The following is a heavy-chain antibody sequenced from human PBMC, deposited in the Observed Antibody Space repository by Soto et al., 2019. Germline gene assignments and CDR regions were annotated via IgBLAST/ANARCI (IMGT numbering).Heavy chain of an antibody. Sequence: GGSLRLSCAASGFTFSSSWILWVRQAPGKGLVWVSRINTDGSTTTYADSVKGRFTISRDNAKNTVYLQMNSLRAEDTAVYYCTRGGNFSFDDWGQGTLVTVSS. CDR2: INTDGSTT. D-gene: IGHD1-26*01. CDR3: TRGGNFSFDD. CDR1: GFTFSSSW. V-gene: IGHV3-74*01. J-gene: IGHJ4*02.